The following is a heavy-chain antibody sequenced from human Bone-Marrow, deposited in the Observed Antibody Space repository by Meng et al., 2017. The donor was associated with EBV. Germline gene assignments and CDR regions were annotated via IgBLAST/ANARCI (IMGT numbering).Heavy chain of an antibody. CDR2: IYYSGST. J-gene: IGHJ4*02. Sequence: QVQLQESGPELVKPSQTLSLTCAVSGGSISSGVYYWSWIRQPPGKGLEWIGYIYYSGSTYYNPSLKSRVTISVDTSKNQFSLKLSSVTAADTAVYYCARADDGDYYFDYWGQGTLVTVSS. D-gene: IGHD4-17*01. CDR3: ARADDGDYYFDY. CDR1: GGSISSGVYY. V-gene: IGHV4-30-4*01.